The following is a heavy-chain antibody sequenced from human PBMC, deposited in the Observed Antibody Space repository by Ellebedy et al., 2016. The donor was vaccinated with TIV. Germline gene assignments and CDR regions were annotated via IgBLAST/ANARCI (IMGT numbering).Heavy chain of an antibody. D-gene: IGHD5-24*01. CDR3: ARDGDDFNFDY. CDR2: LQVDGTNT. V-gene: IGHV3-74*01. J-gene: IGHJ4*02. Sequence: GESLKISCAASGFTFSSRWMHWVRQAPGTGLVWVSRLQVDGTNTIYADSVKGRFTISRYNAKNTMYLQMNSLRAGDTAMYYCARDGDDFNFDYWGQGTLVTVSS. CDR1: GFTFSSRW.